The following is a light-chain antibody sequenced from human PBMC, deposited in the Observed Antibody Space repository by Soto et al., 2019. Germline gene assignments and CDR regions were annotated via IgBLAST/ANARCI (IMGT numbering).Light chain of an antibody. V-gene: IGKV3-15*01. J-gene: IGKJ1*01. Sequence: EIVMTQSPATLSVSPGERATLSCRASQSVSSNLAWYQHKPGQAPRLLIYGASTRATGIPARFSGSGSGTEFTLTISSLQSEDFAVYDCQQYNKWPPWTFGQGTKVEIK. CDR3: QQYNKWPPWT. CDR1: QSVSSN. CDR2: GAS.